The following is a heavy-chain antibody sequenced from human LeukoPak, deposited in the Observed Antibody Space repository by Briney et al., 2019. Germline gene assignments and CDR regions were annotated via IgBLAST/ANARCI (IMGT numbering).Heavy chain of an antibody. V-gene: IGHV4-59*01. J-gene: IGHJ4*02. CDR3: ARVLRPMASQHYFDY. CDR1: GASINTYY. CDR2: IYYSGTT. D-gene: IGHD3-10*01. Sequence: AETLSLTCTVSGASINTYYWSWIGQPPGKGLEWIGYIYYSGTTSYNPSLKTRVTISIDTSKNQFSLKLSSVIAADTAVYYCARVLRPMASQHYFDYWGQGTLVTVSS.